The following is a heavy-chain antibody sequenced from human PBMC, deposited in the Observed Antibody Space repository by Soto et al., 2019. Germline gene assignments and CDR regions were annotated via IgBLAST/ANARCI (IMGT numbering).Heavy chain of an antibody. V-gene: IGHV3-9*01. J-gene: IGHJ4*02. CDR1: GFNFDDYA. Sequence: ESGGGLVQPGRSLRLSCAASGFNFDDYAMHWVRQTPGKGLEWVSGINWNSGNIAYADSVKGRFTISRDNAKKSLYLQMNSLRGEDTALYYCAKGSLSYSGGNVAFNYWGQGTLVTVSS. D-gene: IGHD2-15*01. CDR3: AKGSLSYSGGNVAFNY. CDR2: INWNSGNI.